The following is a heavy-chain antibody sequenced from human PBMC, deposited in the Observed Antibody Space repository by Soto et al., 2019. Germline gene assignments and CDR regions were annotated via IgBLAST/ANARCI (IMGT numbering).Heavy chain of an antibody. CDR2: IIPIFGTA. J-gene: IGHJ2*01. CDR1: GGTFSSYA. V-gene: IGHV1-69*01. Sequence: KVSCKASGGTFSSYAISWVRQAPGQGLEWMGGIIPIFGTANYAQKFQGRVTITADESTSTAYMELSSPRSEDTAVYYCARAFGMGFPGWCFDLWGRGTLVTVSS. CDR3: ARAFGMGFPGWCFDL. D-gene: IGHD3-16*01.